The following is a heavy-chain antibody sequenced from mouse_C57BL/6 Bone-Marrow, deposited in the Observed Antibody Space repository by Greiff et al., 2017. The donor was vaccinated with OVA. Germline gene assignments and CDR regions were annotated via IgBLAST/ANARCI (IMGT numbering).Heavy chain of an antibody. D-gene: IGHD1-1*01. Sequence: QVQLQQPGAELVKPGASVKLSCKASGYPFTSYWMHWVKQRPGQGLEWIGMIHPNSGSTNYNEKFKSKATLTVDKSSTTAYMQLSSLTSEDSAVYYCARSGYYYGSSSFAYWGQGTLVTVSA. CDR2: IHPNSGST. CDR1: GYPFTSYW. J-gene: IGHJ3*01. V-gene: IGHV1-64*01. CDR3: ARSGYYYGSSSFAY.